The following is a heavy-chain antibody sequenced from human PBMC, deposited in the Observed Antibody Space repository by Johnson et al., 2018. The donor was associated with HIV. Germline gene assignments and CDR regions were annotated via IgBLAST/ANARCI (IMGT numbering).Heavy chain of an antibody. Sequence: QVQLVESGGGVVQPGGSLRLSCAASGFTFSSYGMHWVRQAPGKGLEWVAFIHYDGSNKYYADSVKGLFTVSRDNSKNTLYLQMNSLRAEYTAIYYCARVITMIVVVIGDIWGQGTMVTVSS. CDR2: IHYDGSNK. D-gene: IGHD3-22*01. V-gene: IGHV3-30*02. J-gene: IGHJ3*02. CDR3: ARVITMIVVVIGDI. CDR1: GFTFSSYG.